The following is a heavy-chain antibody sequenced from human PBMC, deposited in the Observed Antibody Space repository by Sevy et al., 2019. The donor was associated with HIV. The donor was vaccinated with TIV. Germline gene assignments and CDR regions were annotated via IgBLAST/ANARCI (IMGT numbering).Heavy chain of an antibody. Sequence: GGSLRLSCAASGLTFSSYSMNWVRQAPGKGLEWVSAISSSSSYIYYADSVKGRFTISRDNAKNSLYLQMNSLRAEDTAVYYGARDYYDSSGFFDYWGQGTLVTVSS. CDR1: GLTFSSYS. CDR3: ARDYYDSSGFFDY. D-gene: IGHD3-22*01. CDR2: ISSSSSYI. V-gene: IGHV3-21*01. J-gene: IGHJ4*02.